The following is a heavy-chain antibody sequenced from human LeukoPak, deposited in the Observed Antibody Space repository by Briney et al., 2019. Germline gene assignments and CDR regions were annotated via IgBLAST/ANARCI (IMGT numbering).Heavy chain of an antibody. D-gene: IGHD3-16*01. CDR1: GFTYSSYW. Sequence: PGGSLRLSCAASGFTYSSYWMTWVRQAPGKGLEWVANIKQDGSQKYYLDSLKARFTISRDNAKNSLYLQVSSLRDEDTGIYYCARDHNWGFDYWGQGILVTVSS. V-gene: IGHV3-7*01. CDR3: ARDHNWGFDY. CDR2: IKQDGSQK. J-gene: IGHJ4*02.